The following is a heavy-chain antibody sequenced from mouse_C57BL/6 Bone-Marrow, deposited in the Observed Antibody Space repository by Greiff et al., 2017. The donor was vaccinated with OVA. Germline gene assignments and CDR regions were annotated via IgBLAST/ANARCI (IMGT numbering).Heavy chain of an antibody. CDR1: GYTFTSYW. V-gene: IGHV1-59*01. J-gene: IGHJ3*01. CDR3: ARGHMVTRTWFAY. Sequence: QVQLQQPGAELVRPGTSVKLSCKASGYTFTSYWMHWVKQRPGQGLEWIGVIDPSDSYTNYNQKFKGKATLTVDTSSSTAYMQLSSLTSEDSAVYDCARGHMVTRTWFAYWGQGTLVTVSA. D-gene: IGHD2-2*01. CDR2: IDPSDSYT.